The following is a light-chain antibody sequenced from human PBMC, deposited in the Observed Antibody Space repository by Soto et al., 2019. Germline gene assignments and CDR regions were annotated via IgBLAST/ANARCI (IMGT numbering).Light chain of an antibody. CDR1: QGISNY. CDR3: QHRHSYPIT. CDR2: SAS. V-gene: IGKV1-9*01. J-gene: IGKJ5*01. Sequence: DIQLTQSPSFLSASVGDGITISCRASQGISNYLAWYQQKPGKAPKLLIHSASTLQSGVPSRFSGSGGGTEFNLTISSLQPEDFATYYCQHRHSYPITFGQGTRLEI.